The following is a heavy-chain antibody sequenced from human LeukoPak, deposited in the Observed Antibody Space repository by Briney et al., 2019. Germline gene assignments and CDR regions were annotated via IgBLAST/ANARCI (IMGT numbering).Heavy chain of an antibody. D-gene: IGHD6-6*01. Sequence: GGSLRLSCAASGFTFSSYGMNWIRQAPGKGLEWVSYISSSSSTIYYADSVKGRFTISRDNAKNSLYLQMNSLRAEDTAVYYCARDEGIAARGFDYWGQGTLVTVSS. V-gene: IGHV3-48*04. J-gene: IGHJ4*02. CDR3: ARDEGIAARGFDY. CDR1: GFTFSSYG. CDR2: ISSSSSTI.